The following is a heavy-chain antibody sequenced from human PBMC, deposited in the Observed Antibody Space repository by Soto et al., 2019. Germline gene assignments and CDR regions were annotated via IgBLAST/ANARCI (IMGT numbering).Heavy chain of an antibody. CDR1: GGTFSSYA. J-gene: IGHJ6*02. CDR2: INAGNGNT. Sequence: ASVKVSCKASGGTFSSYAISWARQAPGQGLEWMGWINAGNGNTKYSQKFQGRVTITRDTSASTAYMELSSLRSEDTAVYYCARDRLWELLPGYYYGMDVWGQGTTVTSP. V-gene: IGHV1-3*01. CDR3: ARDRLWELLPGYYYGMDV. D-gene: IGHD1-26*01.